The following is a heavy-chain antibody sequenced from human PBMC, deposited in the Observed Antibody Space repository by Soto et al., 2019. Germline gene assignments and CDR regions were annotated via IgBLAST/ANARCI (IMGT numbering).Heavy chain of an antibody. J-gene: IGHJ6*02. Sequence: LSLTCTVSGGSVSSPVYYWSWIRQPPGKGLEWIAYVYYSGSANYDPSLKSRVTISVDRSKNQFSLKLKSVTAADTAVYYCARDRAWASDKYGMDVWGQGTTVTVSS. D-gene: IGHD6-6*01. CDR3: ARDRAWASDKYGMDV. V-gene: IGHV4-61*08. CDR1: GGSVSSPVYY. CDR2: VYYSGSA.